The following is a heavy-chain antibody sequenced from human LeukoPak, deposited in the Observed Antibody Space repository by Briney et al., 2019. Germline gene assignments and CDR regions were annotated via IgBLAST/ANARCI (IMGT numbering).Heavy chain of an antibody. CDR3: ARLRYCTNGVCP. J-gene: IGHJ5*02. D-gene: IGHD2-8*01. CDR1: GGAFSGYY. CDR2: INHSGST. V-gene: IGHV4-34*01. Sequence: SETLSLTCAVYGGAFSGYYWSWIRQPPGKGLEWIGEINHSGSTNYNPSLKSRVTISVDTSKNQFSLKLSSVTAADTAVYYCARLRYCTNGVCPWGQGTLVTVSS.